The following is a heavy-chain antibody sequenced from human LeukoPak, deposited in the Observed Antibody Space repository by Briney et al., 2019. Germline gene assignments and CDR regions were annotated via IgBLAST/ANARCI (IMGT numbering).Heavy chain of an antibody. CDR2: INHSGST. Sequence: SETLSLTCAVYGGSFSGYYLSWIRQPPGKGLEWIGEINHSGSTNYNPSLKSRVTISVDTSKNQFSLKLSSVTAADAAVYYCAREAPKGYSSSSGWFDPWGEGTLVTVSS. D-gene: IGHD6-6*01. CDR3: AREAPKGYSSSSGWFDP. V-gene: IGHV4-34*01. CDR1: GGSFSGYY. J-gene: IGHJ5*02.